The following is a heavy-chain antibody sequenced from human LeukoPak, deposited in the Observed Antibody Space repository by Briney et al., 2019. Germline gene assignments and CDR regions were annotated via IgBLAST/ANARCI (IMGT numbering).Heavy chain of an antibody. CDR3: TTADSSGRFLIDY. Sequence: PGGSLRLSCAASGFAFTNAWMNWVRQAPGKGLEWVGRIKSKTDGGTADYAAPVKGRFTISRDDSKNTLYLQMNSLKTEDTAVYYCTTADSSGRFLIDYWGQGTLVTVSS. J-gene: IGHJ4*02. D-gene: IGHD3-22*01. CDR1: GFAFTNAW. V-gene: IGHV3-15*07. CDR2: IKSKTDGGTA.